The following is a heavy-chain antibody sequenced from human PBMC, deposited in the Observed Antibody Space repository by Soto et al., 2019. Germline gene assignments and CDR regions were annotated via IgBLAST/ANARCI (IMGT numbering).Heavy chain of an antibody. CDR2: ISGSGGST. Sequence: PGGSLRLSCAASGFTFSSYAMSWVRRAPGKGLEWVSAISGSGGSTYYADSVKGRFTISRDNSKNTLYLQMNSLRAEDTAVYYCAKKMGSTDAFDIWGQGTMVTVSS. D-gene: IGHD3-10*01. CDR3: AKKMGSTDAFDI. CDR1: GFTFSSYA. J-gene: IGHJ3*02. V-gene: IGHV3-23*01.